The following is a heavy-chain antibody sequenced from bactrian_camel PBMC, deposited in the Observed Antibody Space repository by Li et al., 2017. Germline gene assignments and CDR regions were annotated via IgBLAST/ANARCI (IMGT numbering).Heavy chain of an antibody. V-gene: IGHV3S1*01. CDR3: VRDPTVEGTWSFAD. J-gene: IGHJ4*01. Sequence: HVQLVESGGGSVQTGGSLRLSCVASGWRHSSGVCAGWFRQAPGKGFEWVSSINSDNRIYYADSVKGRFTISRDNAKNTLYLQMSSLKPEDTALYHCVRDPTVEGTWSFADWGQGTQVTVS. CDR1: GWRHSSGVC. CDR2: INSDNRI. D-gene: IGHD1*01.